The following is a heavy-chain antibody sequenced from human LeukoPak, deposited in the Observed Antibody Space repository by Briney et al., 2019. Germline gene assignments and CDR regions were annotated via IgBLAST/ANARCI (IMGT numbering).Heavy chain of an antibody. V-gene: IGHV3-23*01. Sequence: GGSLRLSCAASGFTFSSYWMHWVRQAPGKGLGWVSAISGSGGSTYYADSVKGRFTISRDNSKNTLYLQMNSLRAEDTAVYYCAKDVPTVLYYYDSSGYSDWGQGTLVTVSS. CDR1: GFTFSSYW. CDR2: ISGSGGST. D-gene: IGHD3-22*01. J-gene: IGHJ4*02. CDR3: AKDVPTVLYYYDSSGYSD.